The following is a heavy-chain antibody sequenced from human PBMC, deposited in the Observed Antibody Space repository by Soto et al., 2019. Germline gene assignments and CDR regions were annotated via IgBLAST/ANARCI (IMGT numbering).Heavy chain of an antibody. D-gene: IGHD1-1*01. Sequence: EVQLLESGGGLVQPGGSLRLSCAASGFTFSSYAMSGVRQARGRGLGWFSAISGSGGSTYYADSVKGRFTISRDNSKNTLYLQMNSLRAEDTAVYYCAKGTTADSFRYYYGMDVWGQGTTVTVSS. CDR2: ISGSGGST. J-gene: IGHJ6*02. CDR3: AKGTTADSFRYYYGMDV. CDR1: GFTFSSYA. V-gene: IGHV3-23*01.